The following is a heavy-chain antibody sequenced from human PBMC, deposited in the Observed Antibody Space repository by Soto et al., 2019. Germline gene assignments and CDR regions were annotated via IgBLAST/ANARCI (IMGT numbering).Heavy chain of an antibody. J-gene: IGHJ4*02. CDR1: GFTFSNYG. V-gene: IGHV3-23*01. D-gene: IGHD1-26*01. CDR2: IPVIGERR. Sequence: GGSLRLSCAASGFTFSNYGMSWVRQAPGKGLEWVAGIPVIGERRYYSDSVKGRFTISRDNSKNSLYLQMNSLRAEDTAVYYCASDRFRGTYYLRGVTYFFEEWGQGAPVTVSS. CDR3: ASDRFRGTYYLRGVTYFFEE.